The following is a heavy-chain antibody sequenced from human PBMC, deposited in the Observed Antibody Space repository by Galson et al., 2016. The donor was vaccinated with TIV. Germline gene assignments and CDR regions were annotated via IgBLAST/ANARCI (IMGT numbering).Heavy chain of an antibody. CDR3: ARGVGTVMGQYYMDV. CDR2: TIPMFGTA. CDR1: GGTLSNYA. J-gene: IGHJ6*03. V-gene: IGHV1-69*05. Sequence: SCKASGGTLSNYAISWVRQAPRQGLEWMGGTIPMFGTANYAQKFQGRVTITTDESTSTAYMELSSLKSEDTAVYYCARGVGTVMGQYYMDVWGKGTTVTVSS. D-gene: IGHD5-18*01.